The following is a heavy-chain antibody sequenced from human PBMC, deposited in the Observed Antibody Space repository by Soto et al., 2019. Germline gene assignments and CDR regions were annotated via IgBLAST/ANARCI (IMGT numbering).Heavy chain of an antibody. V-gene: IGHV1-3*01. CDR3: ASEYCGGDCYSASRYGMDV. J-gene: IGHJ6*02. CDR2: INAGNGNT. CDR1: GYTFTSYA. Sequence: QVQLVQSGAEVKKPGASVKVSCKASGYTFTSYAMHWVRQAPGQRLEWMGWINAGNGNTKYSQKFQGRVTITRDTSASTAYIELSRLRSEDRAVYYCASEYCGGDCYSASRYGMDVWGQGTTVTVSS. D-gene: IGHD2-21*02.